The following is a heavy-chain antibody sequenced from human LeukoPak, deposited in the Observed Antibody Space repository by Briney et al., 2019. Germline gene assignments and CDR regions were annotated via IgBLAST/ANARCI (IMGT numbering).Heavy chain of an antibody. V-gene: IGHV4-34*01. D-gene: IGHD5-24*01. CDR1: GGSFSGYY. CDR2: INHSGST. Sequence: PSETLSLTCAVYGGSFSGYYWSWIRQPPGKGLEWIGEINHSGSTNYNPSLKSRVTISVDTSKNQFSLKLSSVTAADTAVYYCARLANGSYFDYWGQGTLVTVSS. CDR3: ARLANGSYFDY. J-gene: IGHJ4*02.